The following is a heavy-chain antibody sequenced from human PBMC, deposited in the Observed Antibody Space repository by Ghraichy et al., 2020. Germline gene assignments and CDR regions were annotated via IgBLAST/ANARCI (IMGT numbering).Heavy chain of an antibody. Sequence: SETLSLTCTVSGGSISSSSYYWGWIRQPPGKGLEWIGSIYYSGSTYYNPSLKSRVTISVDTSKNQFSLKLSSVTAADTAVYYCARQFITFGMGAFDIWGQGTMVTVSS. CDR1: GGSISSSSYY. CDR2: IYYSGST. D-gene: IGHD3-16*01. V-gene: IGHV4-39*01. J-gene: IGHJ3*02. CDR3: ARQFITFGMGAFDI.